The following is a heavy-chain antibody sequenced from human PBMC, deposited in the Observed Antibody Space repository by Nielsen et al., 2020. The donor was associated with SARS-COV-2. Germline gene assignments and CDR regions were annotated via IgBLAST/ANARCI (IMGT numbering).Heavy chain of an antibody. J-gene: IGHJ1*01. Sequence: GESLKISCAASGFTFSSYGMHWVRQAPGKGLEWVAVIWYDGSNKYYADSVKGRFTISRDNSKNTLYLQMNSLRAEDTAVYYCARVLGCSSTSCYTGYFQHWGQGTLVTVSS. CDR3: ARVLGCSSTSCYTGYFQH. D-gene: IGHD2-2*02. CDR1: GFTFSSYG. CDR2: IWYDGSNK. V-gene: IGHV3-33*01.